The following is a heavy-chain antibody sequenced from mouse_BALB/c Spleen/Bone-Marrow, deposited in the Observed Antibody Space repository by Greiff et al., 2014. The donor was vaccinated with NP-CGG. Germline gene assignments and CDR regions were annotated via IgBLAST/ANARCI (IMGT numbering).Heavy chain of an antibody. CDR3: SVLENGGFAH. CDR2: IDPGNGDT. V-gene: IGHV14-4*02. CDR1: GLNIKDYY. J-gene: IGHJ3*01. Sequence: SGAELVRSGASVKLSCTASGLNIKDYYMHWVKQRPEQGLEWIGWIDPGNGDTEYAPKFQAKATVTADTSSNTAYLQLNSLTSEDTAVYYCSVLENGGFAHWGQGTLVTVSA.